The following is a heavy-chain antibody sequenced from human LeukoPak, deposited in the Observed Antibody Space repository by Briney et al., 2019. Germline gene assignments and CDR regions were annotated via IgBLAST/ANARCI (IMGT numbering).Heavy chain of an antibody. V-gene: IGHV4-30-4*01. D-gene: IGHD4-17*01. CDR1: GGSINSGDYH. CDR3: ARGPTVTTDY. Sequence: SETLSLTCTVSGGSINSGDYHWRWIRQPPGKGLEWIGSTYYQPSLKSRVSISVDISKNQFSLKLSSVTAADTAVYYCARGPTVTTDYWGQGTLVTVSS. J-gene: IGHJ4*02. CDR2: ST.